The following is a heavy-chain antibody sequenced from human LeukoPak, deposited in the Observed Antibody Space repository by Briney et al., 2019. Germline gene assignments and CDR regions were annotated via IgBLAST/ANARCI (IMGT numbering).Heavy chain of an antibody. CDR2: INPSGGST. D-gene: IGHD6-13*01. J-gene: IGHJ4*02. CDR3: ARDRRGGQQLVREYFDY. CDR1: GYTFTSYY. V-gene: IGHV1-46*01. Sequence: ASVKVSCKASGYTFTSYYMHWVRQAPGQGLEWMEIINPSGGSTSYAQKFQGRVTMTRDTSTSTVYMELSSLRSEDTAVYYCARDRRGGQQLVREYFDYWGQGTLVTVSS.